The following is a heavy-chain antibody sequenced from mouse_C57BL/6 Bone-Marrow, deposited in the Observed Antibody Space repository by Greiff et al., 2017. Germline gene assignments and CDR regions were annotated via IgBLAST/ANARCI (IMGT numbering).Heavy chain of an antibody. D-gene: IGHD1-1*01. J-gene: IGHJ1*03. CDR1: GFTFTDYY. CDR3: ATREGYGSSWYFDV. CDR2: VYPYNGGT. Sequence: LQQSGPVLVKPGPSVKISCKASGFTFTDYYMHWVKQSHGKSLEWIGLVYPYNGGTSYNQKFKGKATLTVDTSSSTAYMELNSLTSEDSAVYYCATREGYGSSWYFDVWGTGTTVTVSS. V-gene: IGHV1-36*01.